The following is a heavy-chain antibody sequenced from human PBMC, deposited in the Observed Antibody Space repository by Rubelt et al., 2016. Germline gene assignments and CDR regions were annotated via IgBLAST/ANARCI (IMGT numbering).Heavy chain of an antibody. CDR3: AKDHGSGSYSGWYAFDI. Sequence: DGRNTDYADSVKGRFTISRDNFMNTLYLQMNSLRSEDTAVYYCAKDHGSGSYSGWYAFDIWGQGTMVTVSS. J-gene: IGHJ3*02. CDR2: DGRNT. V-gene: IGHV3-33*06. D-gene: IGHD3-10*01.